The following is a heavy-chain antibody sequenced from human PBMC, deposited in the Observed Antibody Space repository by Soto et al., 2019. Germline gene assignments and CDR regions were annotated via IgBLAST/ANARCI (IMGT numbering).Heavy chain of an antibody. CDR3: PRDTGYNSDY. V-gene: IGHV1-18*01. J-gene: IGHJ4*01. CDR2: ISAYNGNT. CDR1: GYTFTSYG. D-gene: IGHD5-12*01. Sequence: QVQLAQSGAEVKKPGASVKVSCKASGYTFTSYGISWVRPAPGQGLEWMGWISAYNGNTNYAQKLQVRVTMTTDTSTSAAYKALRSLRCDDTAVYYCPRDTGYNSDYWGLGTLVNVAS.